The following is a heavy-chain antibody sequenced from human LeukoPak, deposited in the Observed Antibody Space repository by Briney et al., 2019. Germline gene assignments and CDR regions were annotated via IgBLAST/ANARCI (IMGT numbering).Heavy chain of an antibody. J-gene: IGHJ6*03. CDR2: ISNIGST. CDR3: GRDALVGYFSYYYMDV. Sequence: SETLSLTCTVSGGSISSHYWTWIRQSPVKGLEWIGDISNIGSTSYNPSLKSRVTISIDTSKNQFSLKLSSVTAADTAVYYCGRDALVGYFSYYYMDVWGKGTTVTVSS. V-gene: IGHV4-59*11. CDR1: GGSISSHY. D-gene: IGHD2-15*01.